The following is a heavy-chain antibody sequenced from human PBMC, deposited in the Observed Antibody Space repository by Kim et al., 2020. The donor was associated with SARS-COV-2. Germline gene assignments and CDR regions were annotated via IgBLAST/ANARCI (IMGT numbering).Heavy chain of an antibody. Sequence: VKGRFTISRANSKNTLYLQMNSLRAEDTAVYYCATEFLGATLRFGSYFDYWGQGTLVTVSS. J-gene: IGHJ4*02. CDR3: ATEFLGATLRFGSYFDY. D-gene: IGHD1-26*01. V-gene: IGHV3-23*01.